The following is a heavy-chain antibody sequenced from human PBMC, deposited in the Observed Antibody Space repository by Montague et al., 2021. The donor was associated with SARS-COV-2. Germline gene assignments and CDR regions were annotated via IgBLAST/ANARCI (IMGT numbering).Heavy chain of an antibody. CDR1: GASISTGIYY. CDR3: ARFGSGTLEFDL. CDR2: IRTTGHT. D-gene: IGHD1-26*01. J-gene: IGHJ4*01. Sequence: TLSLTCTVSGASISTGIYYWSWILQPAGKGLEGIGRIRTTGHTNYNSSLESRIFMSVDTSTNQFSLSLTSVTAADTAVYYCARFGSGTLEFDLWGQGTLVTVSS. V-gene: IGHV4-61*02.